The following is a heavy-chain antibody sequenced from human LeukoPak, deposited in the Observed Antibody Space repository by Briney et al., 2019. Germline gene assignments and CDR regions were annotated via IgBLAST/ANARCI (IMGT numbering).Heavy chain of an antibody. Sequence: PGGSLRLSRAASGFTFSSYAMSWVRQAPGKGLEWVSAILGSGGSTYYADSVKGRFTISRDNSKNTLYLQMNSLRAEDTAVYYCAKTTVAVVVPAAMRYAFDIWGQGTMVTVSS. J-gene: IGHJ3*02. V-gene: IGHV3-23*01. D-gene: IGHD2-2*01. CDR1: GFTFSSYA. CDR3: AKTTVAVVVPAAMRYAFDI. CDR2: ILGSGGST.